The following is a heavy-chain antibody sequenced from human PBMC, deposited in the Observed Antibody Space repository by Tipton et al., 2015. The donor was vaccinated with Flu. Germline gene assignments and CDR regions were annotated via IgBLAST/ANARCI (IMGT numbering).Heavy chain of an antibody. Sequence: LRLSCTVSGGSISSYYWSWIRQPPGKGLEWIGYIYYSGSTNYNPSLKSRVTISVDTSKNQFSLKLSSVTAADTAVYYCARDGAGTPYWGQGTLAIVSS. V-gene: IGHV4-59*01. CDR3: ARDGAGTPY. CDR1: GGSISSYY. CDR2: IYYSGST. D-gene: IGHD6-19*01. J-gene: IGHJ4*02.